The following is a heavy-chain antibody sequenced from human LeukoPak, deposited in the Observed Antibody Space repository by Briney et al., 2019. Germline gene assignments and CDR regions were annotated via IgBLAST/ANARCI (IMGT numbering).Heavy chain of an antibody. Sequence: GGSLRLSCAASGFTFSNSAMNWVRQAPGKGLEWVSAISGSGGSTYYANSVKGRFTISRDNSKNMLYLQMNSLRAEDTAVYYCARRGKWELRYGAFDIWGQGTMVTVSS. J-gene: IGHJ3*02. CDR1: GFTFSNSA. V-gene: IGHV3-23*01. D-gene: IGHD1-26*01. CDR3: ARRGKWELRYGAFDI. CDR2: ISGSGGST.